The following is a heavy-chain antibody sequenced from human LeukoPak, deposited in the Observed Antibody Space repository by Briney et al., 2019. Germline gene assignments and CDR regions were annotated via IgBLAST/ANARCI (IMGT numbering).Heavy chain of an antibody. Sequence: GVILRLSCAASGFTFSSYSMNWVRQAPGKALEWVSSISSSSSYIYYADSVKGRFTISRDNAKNSLYLQMNSLRAEDTAVYYCARAIYYYGMDVWGQGTTVTVSS. CDR3: ARAIYYYGMDV. V-gene: IGHV3-21*01. CDR1: GFTFSSYS. J-gene: IGHJ6*02. CDR2: ISSSSSYI.